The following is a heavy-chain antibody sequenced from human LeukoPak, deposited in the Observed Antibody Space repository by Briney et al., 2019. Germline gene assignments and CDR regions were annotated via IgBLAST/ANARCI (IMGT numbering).Heavy chain of an antibody. D-gene: IGHD6-13*01. Sequence: ASVKVSCKASGYTFTGYYMHWVRQAPGQGLEWMGSINPNSGGTNYAQKFQGRVTMTRDTSISTAYMELSRLRSDDTAVYYCARSGLYSSSWYEGEYNWFDPWGQGTLVTVSS. V-gene: IGHV1-2*02. CDR1: GYTFTGYY. CDR2: INPNSGGT. J-gene: IGHJ5*02. CDR3: ARSGLYSSSWYEGEYNWFDP.